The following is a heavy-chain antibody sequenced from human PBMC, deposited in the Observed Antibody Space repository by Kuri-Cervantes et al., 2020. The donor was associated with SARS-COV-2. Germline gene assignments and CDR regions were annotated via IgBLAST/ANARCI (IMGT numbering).Heavy chain of an antibody. D-gene: IGHD2-2*01. V-gene: IGHV1-3*02. CDR2: SNTGNGNT. Sequence: ASVKVSCKASGHTFTKCAIHWVRQAPGQRLEWTGWSNTGNGNTEYSQEFQGRVTITRDTSANTAYMELSSLRSDDTAVYYCARDYIVVVPAANSNFDYWGQGTLVTVSS. J-gene: IGHJ4*02. CDR1: GHTFTKCA. CDR3: ARDYIVVVPAANSNFDY.